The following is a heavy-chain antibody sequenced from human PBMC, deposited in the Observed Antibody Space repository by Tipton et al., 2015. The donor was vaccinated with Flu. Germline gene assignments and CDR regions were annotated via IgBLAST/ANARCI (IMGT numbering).Heavy chain of an antibody. D-gene: IGHD5-18*01. CDR1: GFTFDTYS. CDR2: ITSHGNYI. J-gene: IGHJ3*01. CDR3: SATANDAFDF. Sequence: AASGFTFDTYSMNWVRQAPGKGLEWIASITSHGNYIYYADSLRGRFTISRDNAKHSLFLHLHSLRVEDTALYYCSATANDAFDFWGQGTLVTVSS. V-gene: IGHV3-21*01.